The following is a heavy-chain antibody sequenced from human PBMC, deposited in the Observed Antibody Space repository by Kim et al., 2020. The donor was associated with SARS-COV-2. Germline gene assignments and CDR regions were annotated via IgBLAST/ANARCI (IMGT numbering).Heavy chain of an antibody. CDR2: ISSSGSTI. CDR3: ARAYGSGSYEFDY. Sequence: GGSLRLSCAASGFTFSSYEMNWVRQAPGKGLEWVSYISSSGSTIYYADSVKGRFTISRDNAKNSLYLQMNSLRAEDTAVYYCARAYGSGSYEFDYWGQETLVTVSS. J-gene: IGHJ4*02. CDR1: GFTFSSYE. D-gene: IGHD3-10*01. V-gene: IGHV3-48*03.